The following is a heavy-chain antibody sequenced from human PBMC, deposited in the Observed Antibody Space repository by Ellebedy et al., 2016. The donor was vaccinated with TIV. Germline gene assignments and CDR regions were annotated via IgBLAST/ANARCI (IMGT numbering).Heavy chain of an antibody. CDR1: GFSFSTYT. CDR2: ISYDGTSQ. D-gene: IGHD3-10*01. Sequence: PGGSLRLSCAASGFSFSTYTMHWVRQTPGEGPEWVAVISYDGTSQYYADSVKGRLTISRDNSDTTLFLHMNSLRVDDSAVYYCARPRSSGSGSFGSFDYWGQGALVTVSS. J-gene: IGHJ4*02. V-gene: IGHV3-30*01. CDR3: ARPRSSGSGSFGSFDY.